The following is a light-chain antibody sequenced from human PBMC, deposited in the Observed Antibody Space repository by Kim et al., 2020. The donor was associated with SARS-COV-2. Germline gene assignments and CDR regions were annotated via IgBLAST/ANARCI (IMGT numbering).Light chain of an antibody. Sequence: EIQMTQSPSTLSGSVGDRVTITCRASQLIDTYLAWYQQKPGKAPNLMIYQASSLHIGVPSRFSGSGSGTEFTLTINGLQPDDFATYYCQHYIRFPYTFGQGTKLEI. V-gene: IGKV1-5*03. CDR3: QHYIRFPYT. CDR2: QAS. CDR1: QLIDTY. J-gene: IGKJ2*01.